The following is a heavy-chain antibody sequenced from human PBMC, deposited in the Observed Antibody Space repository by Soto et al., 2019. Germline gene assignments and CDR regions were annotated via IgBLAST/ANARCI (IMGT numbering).Heavy chain of an antibody. V-gene: IGHV1-69*13. CDR2: IIPIFGTA. CDR1: GGTFSSYA. Sequence: GASVKVSCKASGGTFSSYAISWVRQAPGQGLEWMGGIIPIFGTANYAQKFQGRVTITAGESTSTAYMELSSLRSEDTAVYYCARSGGNYCSSTSCYYYYYGMDVWGQGTTVTVSS. J-gene: IGHJ6*02. CDR3: ARSGGNYCSSTSCYYYYYGMDV. D-gene: IGHD2-2*01.